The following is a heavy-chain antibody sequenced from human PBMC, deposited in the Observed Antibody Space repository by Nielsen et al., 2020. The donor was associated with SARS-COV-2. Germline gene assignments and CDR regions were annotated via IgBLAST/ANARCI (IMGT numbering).Heavy chain of an antibody. V-gene: IGHV3-49*03. CDR2: IRSKAYGGTT. J-gene: IGHJ4*02. CDR3: TRDNIWDTVTKN. Sequence: SLKISCTASGFTFGDYAMSWFRQAPGKGLEWVGFIRSKAYGGTTEYAASVKGRFTISRDDSKSIAYLQMNSLKTEDTAVYYCTRDNIWDTVTKNWGQGTLVTVSS. CDR1: GFTFGDYA. D-gene: IGHD4-17*01.